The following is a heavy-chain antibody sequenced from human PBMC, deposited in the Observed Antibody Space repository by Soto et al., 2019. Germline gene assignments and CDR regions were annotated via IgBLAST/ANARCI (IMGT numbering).Heavy chain of an antibody. V-gene: IGHV2-26*01. J-gene: IGHJ6*03. D-gene: IGHD6-19*01. CDR2: IFSNDEK. CDR1: GFSLSNGKVG. CDR3: ARILFGRSVAGGYFYMDV. Sequence: HVTLKESGPVLVKPTETLTLTCTVSGFSLSNGKVGVSWIRQPPGKALEWLAHIFSNDEKSYRTSLKSRLTISEDTSKSQVVLTMTNVDPVDTVTYYCARILFGRSVAGGYFYMDVWGKGPRSPSP.